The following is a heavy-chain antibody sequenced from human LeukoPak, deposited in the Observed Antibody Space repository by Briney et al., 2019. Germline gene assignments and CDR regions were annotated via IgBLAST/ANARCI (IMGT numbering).Heavy chain of an antibody. V-gene: IGHV1-2*02. CDR1: GYTFTGYY. J-gene: IGHJ4*02. D-gene: IGHD2-2*01. CDR2: INPNSGGT. CDR3: AREYGMVPGGPIDY. Sequence: GASVKVSCKASGYTFTGYYMHWVRQAPGQGLEWMGWINPNSGGTNYAQKFQGRVTMTRDTSISTAYMELSRLRSDDTAVYYCAREYGMVPGGPIDYWGQGTLVTVSS.